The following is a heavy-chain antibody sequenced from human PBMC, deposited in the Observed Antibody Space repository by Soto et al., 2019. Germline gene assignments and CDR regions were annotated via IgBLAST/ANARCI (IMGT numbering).Heavy chain of an antibody. V-gene: IGHV5-10-1*01. CDR3: ARTSMQSRGYSYGHGGMDV. CDR1: GYSFTSYW. Sequence: GESLKISCKGSGYSFTSYWISWVRQMPGKGLEWMGRIDPSDSYANYSPSFQGHVTISADKSISTAYLQWSSLKASDTAMYYCARTSMQSRGYSYGHGGMDVWGQGTTVTVSS. J-gene: IGHJ6*02. CDR2: IDPSDSYA. D-gene: IGHD5-18*01.